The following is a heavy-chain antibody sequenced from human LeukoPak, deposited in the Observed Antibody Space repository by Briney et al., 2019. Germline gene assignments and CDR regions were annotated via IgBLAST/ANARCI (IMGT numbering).Heavy chain of an antibody. J-gene: IGHJ4*02. Sequence: GGSLRLSCAASGFTFSSYAMSWVRQAPGKGLEWVSAISGSGGSTYYADSVKGRFTISRDNSKNTLYLQMNSLIAEDTAVYYCAKDHEMATIIPYFDYWGQGTLVTVSS. D-gene: IGHD5-24*01. CDR1: GFTFSSYA. V-gene: IGHV3-23*01. CDR3: AKDHEMATIIPYFDY. CDR2: ISGSGGST.